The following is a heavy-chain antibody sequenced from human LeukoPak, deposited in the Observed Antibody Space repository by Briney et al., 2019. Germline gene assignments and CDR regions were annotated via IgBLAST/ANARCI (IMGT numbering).Heavy chain of an antibody. D-gene: IGHD6-13*01. CDR2: IYSGGTT. Sequence: GGSLRLSCAASGFTVSDHYMSWVRQAPGQGLESVSLIYSGGTTLYADSVKGRFTISRDNAKNSLYLQMNSLRAEDTALYYCAKDLSAALLAFDYWGQGTLVTVSS. V-gene: IGHV3-53*05. CDR3: AKDLSAALLAFDY. CDR1: GFTVSDHY. J-gene: IGHJ4*02.